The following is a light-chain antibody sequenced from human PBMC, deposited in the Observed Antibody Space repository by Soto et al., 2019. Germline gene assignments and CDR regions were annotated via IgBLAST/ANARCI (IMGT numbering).Light chain of an antibody. CDR2: AAS. Sequence: DIQMTQSPSAMSASVGDRVTITCRASQGISNYLAWFQQKPGKVPKRLIYAASNLQSGVPSRFRGSGSGTEFSLTISRLQAEDVAVYYCQQYYNTPLTFGGGTKVDIK. CDR3: QQYYNTPLT. CDR1: QGISNY. J-gene: IGKJ4*01. V-gene: IGKV1-17*03.